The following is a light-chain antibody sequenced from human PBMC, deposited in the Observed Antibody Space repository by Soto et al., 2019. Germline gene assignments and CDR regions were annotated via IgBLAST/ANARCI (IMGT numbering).Light chain of an antibody. CDR2: EAT. J-gene: IGLJ2*01. CDR3: GSYASATLI. Sequence: QSALTQPASVSGSPGQSITISCTGSNSDIGAYDYVSWYQQHPGKPPTLLIYEATFRPSGVPNRFSGSKSGNTATLTISGLLTEDEADYYCGSYASATLIFGGGTKLTVL. V-gene: IGLV2-14*01. CDR1: NSDIGAYDY.